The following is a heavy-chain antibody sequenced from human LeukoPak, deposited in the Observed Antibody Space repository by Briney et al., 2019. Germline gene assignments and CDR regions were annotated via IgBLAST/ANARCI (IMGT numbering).Heavy chain of an antibody. J-gene: IGHJ1*01. CDR2: INHGGST. CDR1: GRSLSAYY. Sequence: SETLSLTCAVYGRSLSAYYWTWIRQPPGKGLEWIGEINHGGSTNYNPSLKSRVTISIDTSKNQFSLKLSSVTAADTAFYYCARYLDYGGNSRVFQHWGQGTLVTVSS. D-gene: IGHD4-23*01. CDR3: ARYLDYGGNSRVFQH. V-gene: IGHV4-34*01.